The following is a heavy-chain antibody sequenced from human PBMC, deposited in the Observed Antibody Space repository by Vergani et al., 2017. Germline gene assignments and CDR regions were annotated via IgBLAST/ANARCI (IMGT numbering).Heavy chain of an antibody. D-gene: IGHD3-16*01. Sequence: QVQLQESGPGLVKPSGTLSLTCAVSGYSISSGYYWGWIRQPPGEGLEWIGHIFQSGSPDYNASLKSRVNISLDKSKNHFSLSLSSVTAADTAVYYCARDSGGYVWGSYEAWFDPWGQGTLVTVSS. CDR2: IFQSGSP. CDR1: GYSISSGYY. J-gene: IGHJ5*02. CDR3: ARDSGGYVWGSYEAWFDP. V-gene: IGHV4-38-2*02.